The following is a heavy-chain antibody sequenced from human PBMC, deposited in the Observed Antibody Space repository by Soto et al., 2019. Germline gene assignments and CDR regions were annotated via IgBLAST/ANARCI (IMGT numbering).Heavy chain of an antibody. D-gene: IGHD3-3*01. V-gene: IGHV5-51*01. CDR3: PRQRGITIFGVVIPMGMDV. Sequence: GESLKISCKGSGYIFTSYWIGWVRQMPGKGLEWMGIIYPGDSDTRYSPSFQGQVTISADKSISTAYLQWSSLKASDTAMYHCPRQRGITIFGVVIPMGMDVWGQGTTVIVSS. J-gene: IGHJ6*01. CDR2: IYPGDSDT. CDR1: GYIFTSYW.